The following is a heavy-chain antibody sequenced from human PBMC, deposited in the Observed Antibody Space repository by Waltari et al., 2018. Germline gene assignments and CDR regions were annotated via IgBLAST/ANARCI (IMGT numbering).Heavy chain of an antibody. CDR3: ARGEGAAAVDY. J-gene: IGHJ4*02. D-gene: IGHD6-13*01. Sequence: QVQLVQSGAEVKKPGSSVKVSCKASGGTFSSYAISWVRQAPGHGLEWMGGCIPNLGTANYAPKFQVRVTITADDSTSTAYMELSSLRSEDTAVYYCARGEGAAAVDYWGQGTLVTVSS. CDR2: CIPNLGTA. CDR1: GGTFSSYA. V-gene: IGHV1-69*01.